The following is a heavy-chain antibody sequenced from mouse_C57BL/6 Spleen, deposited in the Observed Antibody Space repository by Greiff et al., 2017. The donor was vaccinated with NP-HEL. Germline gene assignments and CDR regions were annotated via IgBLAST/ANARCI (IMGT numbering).Heavy chain of an antibody. Sequence: QVQLKQSGAELARPGASVKMSCKASGYTFTSYTMHWVNQRPGQGLEWIGYINPSSGYTKYNQKFKDKATLTADKSSSTAYMQLSSLTSEDSAVYYCARDYGNYWYFDVWGTGTTVTVSS. CDR2: INPSSGYT. J-gene: IGHJ1*03. CDR3: ARDYGNYWYFDV. CDR1: GYTFTSYT. D-gene: IGHD2-1*01. V-gene: IGHV1-4*01.